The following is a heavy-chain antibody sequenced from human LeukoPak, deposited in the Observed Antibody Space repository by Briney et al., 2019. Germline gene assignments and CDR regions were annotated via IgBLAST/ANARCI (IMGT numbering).Heavy chain of an antibody. CDR1: GYSFNSYW. Sequence: ESLKTSRKGSGYSFNSYWNDWVRQSPGKGLEWMAIIYPGNSDTRYRPSFQGQVTISADKSISTAYLQWSSVKASDTAMYYCARGQGWFDPWGEGTLVTVSS. V-gene: IGHV5-51*01. J-gene: IGHJ5*02. CDR3: ARGQGWFDP. CDR2: IYPGNSDT.